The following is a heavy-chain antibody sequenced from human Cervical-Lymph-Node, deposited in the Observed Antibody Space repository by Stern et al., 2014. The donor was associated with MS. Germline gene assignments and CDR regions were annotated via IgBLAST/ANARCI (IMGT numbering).Heavy chain of an antibody. CDR2: TNTGNGDT. V-gene: IGHV1-3*04. CDR1: GYTFIDYP. Sequence: QVQLVQSGAELKKPGASTRVSCKTSGYTFIDYPIHWVRQAPGQGLEWVGWTNTGNGDTRYSPKLQGRITITRDTSASTAYMELRSLRSEDTATYYCSSNAFDYWGQGTRVTVSS. J-gene: IGHJ4*02. CDR3: SSNAFDY.